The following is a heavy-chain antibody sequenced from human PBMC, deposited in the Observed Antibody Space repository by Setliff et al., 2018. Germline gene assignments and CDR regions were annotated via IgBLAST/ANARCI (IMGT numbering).Heavy chain of an antibody. D-gene: IGHD3-22*01. CDR1: GGSISSHY. CDR3: AREWNYYDSSGYGYAFDI. Sequence: SETLSLTCTVSGGSISSHYWSWIRQPPGKGLEWIGSIYYSGSTNYNPSLKSRVTISVDTSKNQFSLKLSSVTAADTAVYYCAREWNYYDSSGYGYAFDIWGQGTMVTV. V-gene: IGHV4-59*11. J-gene: IGHJ3*02. CDR2: IYYSGST.